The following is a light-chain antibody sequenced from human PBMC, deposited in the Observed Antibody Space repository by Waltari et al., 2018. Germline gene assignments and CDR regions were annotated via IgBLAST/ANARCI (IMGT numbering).Light chain of an antibody. CDR1: RISVGVYNS. V-gene: IGLV2-14*01. CDR3: SSQSSNDVVL. J-gene: IGLJ2*01. CDR2: DVS. Sequence: QSALTQPASVPGPPGQSFTIFCPGTRISVGVYNSFPWYQEHPGQAPRVIIYDVSDRPSGVSDRFSGSKSGNTASLTISGLQAEDEADYYCSSQSSNDVVLFGGGTKLTVL.